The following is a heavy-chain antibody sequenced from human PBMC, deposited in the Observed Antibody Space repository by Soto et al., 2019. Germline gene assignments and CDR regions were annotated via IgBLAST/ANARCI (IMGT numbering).Heavy chain of an antibody. CDR2: IYYSGET. CDR1: GGSISSHY. Sequence: QVQLQESGPGLVKPSETLSLTCTVSGGSISSHYWSWIRQPPGKGLEWIGYIYYSGETTYNPSLQSRVTISEDPSKNQFSLKLTSVSAADTAVYYCARVNGYGGYGAYYYAMDVWGQGTTVTVSS. D-gene: IGHD5-12*01. CDR3: ARVNGYGGYGAYYYAMDV. J-gene: IGHJ6*02. V-gene: IGHV4-59*11.